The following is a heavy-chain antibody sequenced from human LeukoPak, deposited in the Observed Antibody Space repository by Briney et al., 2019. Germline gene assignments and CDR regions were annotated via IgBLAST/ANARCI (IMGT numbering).Heavy chain of an antibody. CDR1: EFTFSSYG. Sequence: GGSLRLSCAASEFTFSSYGMHWVRQAPGKGLDWVAFIHHDGSNKYYADSVRGRFTISRDNSKNTLYLQMNSLRAEDTAVYFCAKCDKMLTWRRTYNRFDPWGQGTLVTVSS. CDR2: IHHDGSNK. V-gene: IGHV3-30*02. J-gene: IGHJ5*02. D-gene: IGHD3-16*01. CDR3: AKCDKMLTWRRTYNRFDP.